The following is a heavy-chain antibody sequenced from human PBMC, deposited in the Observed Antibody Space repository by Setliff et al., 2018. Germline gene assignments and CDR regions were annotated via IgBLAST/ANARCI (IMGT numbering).Heavy chain of an antibody. V-gene: IGHV4-39*02. CDR3: AREYVVISFVRNTHSHYGMDV. Sequence: SETLSLTCTVSGGSISSMSYYWGWIRQPPGKGLEWIGSIYHTGTTYYNPSLKSRVSISSDTSKNVISLKLNSVTAADTAVYFCAREYVVISFVRNTHSHYGMDVWGQGTTVTVSS. CDR2: IYHTGTT. D-gene: IGHD2-21*01. J-gene: IGHJ6*02. CDR1: GGSISSMSYY.